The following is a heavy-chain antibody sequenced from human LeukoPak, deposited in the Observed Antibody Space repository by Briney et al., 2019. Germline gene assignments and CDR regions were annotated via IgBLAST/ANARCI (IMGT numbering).Heavy chain of an antibody. Sequence: SETLSLTCTFSGGSISSYYWSWIRQPAGKGLEWIGRFYTSGSSNYNPSLKSRVTMPVDTSKNQFSLKLSSVTAADTAVYYCARDLLHRGYAFDIWGRGTMVTVSS. V-gene: IGHV4-4*07. J-gene: IGHJ3*02. CDR1: GGSISSYY. D-gene: IGHD3-22*01. CDR3: ARDLLHRGYAFDI. CDR2: FYTSGSS.